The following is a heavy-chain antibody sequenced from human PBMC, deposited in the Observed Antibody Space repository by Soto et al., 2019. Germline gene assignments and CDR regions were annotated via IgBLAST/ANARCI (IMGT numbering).Heavy chain of an antibody. CDR3: ARGCSGGSCSSNDAFDI. CDR2: IYHSGST. D-gene: IGHD2-15*01. CDR1: GGSISSGGYS. Sequence: SETLSLTCAVSGGSISSGGYSWSWIRQPPGKGLEWIGYIYHSGSTYYNPSLKSRVTISVDRSKNQFSLKLSSVTAADTAVYYCARGCSGGSCSSNDAFDIWGQGTMVTVSS. J-gene: IGHJ3*02. V-gene: IGHV4-30-2*01.